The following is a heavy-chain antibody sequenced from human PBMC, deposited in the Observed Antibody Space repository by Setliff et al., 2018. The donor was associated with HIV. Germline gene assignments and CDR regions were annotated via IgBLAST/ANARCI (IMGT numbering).Heavy chain of an antibody. V-gene: IGHV4-31*03. Sequence: SETLSLTCTVTGGSISSGDYYWHWIRQHPEKALEWIGYIFHSGDTYYNPSLKSRISMSVDTSKNQFSLKLTSVTAADTAVYYCARRIDNSGSFPDKNWFDTWGQGSLVTVSS. J-gene: IGHJ5*02. CDR1: GGSISSGDYY. D-gene: IGHD3-10*01. CDR3: ARRIDNSGSFPDKNWFDT. CDR2: IFHSGDT.